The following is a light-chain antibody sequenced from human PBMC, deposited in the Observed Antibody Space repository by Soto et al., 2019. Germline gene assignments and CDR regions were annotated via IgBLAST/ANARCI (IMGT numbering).Light chain of an antibody. V-gene: IGKV4-1*01. CDR1: QPVLSRSNNKNY. Sequence: DIVMTQSPDSLAVSLGERATINCKSSQPVLSRSNNKNYLSWYQQKPGQPPKLLISWASTRESGVPDRFRGSGSGTDFTLTISTLQAEDVAVYYRQKYDGAPWAFGPGTKVEIQ. CDR2: WAS. J-gene: IGKJ1*01. CDR3: QKYDGAPWA.